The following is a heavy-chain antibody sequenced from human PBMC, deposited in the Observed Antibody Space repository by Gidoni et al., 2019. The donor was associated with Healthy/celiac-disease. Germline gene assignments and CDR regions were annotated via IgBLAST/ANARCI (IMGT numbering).Heavy chain of an antibody. Sequence: QVQLQQWGAGLLKPSETLSLTCAVYGGSFSGYYWSWIRQPPGKGLEWIGEINHSGSTNYNPSLKSLVTISVDTSKNQFSLKLSAVTAADTAVYYCARWGFEYSSSSNAFDIWGQGTMVTVSS. V-gene: IGHV4-34*01. J-gene: IGHJ3*02. CDR3: ARWGFEYSSSSNAFDI. D-gene: IGHD6-6*01. CDR1: GGSFSGYY. CDR2: INHSGST.